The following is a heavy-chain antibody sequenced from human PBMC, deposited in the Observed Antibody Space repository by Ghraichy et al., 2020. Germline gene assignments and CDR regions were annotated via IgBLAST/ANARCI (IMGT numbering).Heavy chain of an antibody. V-gene: IGHV3-30*18. J-gene: IGHJ4*02. CDR3: AKASGAVSSIAVAGTGPRYYFDY. CDR2: ISYDGSNK. Sequence: GGSLRLSCAASGFTFSSYGMHWVRQAPGKGLEWVAVISYDGSNKYYADSVKGRFTISRDNSKNTLYLQMNSLRAEDTAVYYCAKASGAVSSIAVAGTGPRYYFDYWGQGTLVTVSS. CDR1: GFTFSSYG. D-gene: IGHD6-19*01.